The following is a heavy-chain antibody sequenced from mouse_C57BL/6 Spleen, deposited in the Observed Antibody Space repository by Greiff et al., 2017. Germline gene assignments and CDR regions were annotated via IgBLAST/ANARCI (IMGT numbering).Heavy chain of an antibody. CDR3: HYDYDGYWYFDV. V-gene: IGHV2-3*01. Sequence: VQLQESGPCLVAPSQCLSITCTVSGFSLTSYGVSWVRQPPGKGLEWLGVIWGDGSTNYHSALITSLSISKDNSKSQVFLKLNSLQTDDTATYYCHYDYDGYWYFDVWGTGTTVTVSS. J-gene: IGHJ1*03. CDR1: GFSLTSYG. CDR2: IWGDGST. D-gene: IGHD2-4*01.